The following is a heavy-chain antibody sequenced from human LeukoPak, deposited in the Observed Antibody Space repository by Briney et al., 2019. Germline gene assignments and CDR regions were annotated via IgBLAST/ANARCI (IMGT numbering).Heavy chain of an antibody. Sequence: PSETLSLTCNVSGYSISSGYFWGWIRQPPGKGLEWIGSIYHSGNTYSNPSLQSRVNISVDTSKNQFSLSLRSVTAADTALYFCARQDYVTSYFDPWGQGTLVSVSS. V-gene: IGHV4-38-2*02. CDR1: GYSISSGYF. CDR2: IYHSGNT. J-gene: IGHJ5*02. CDR3: ARQDYVTSYFDP. D-gene: IGHD4-17*01.